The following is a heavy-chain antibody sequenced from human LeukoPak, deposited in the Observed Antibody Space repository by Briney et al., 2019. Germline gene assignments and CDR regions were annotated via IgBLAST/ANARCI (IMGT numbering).Heavy chain of an antibody. D-gene: IGHD3-9*01. V-gene: IGHV3-30*04. CDR2: ISYDGSNK. Sequence: PGGSLRLSCAASGFTFSSYAMHWVRQAPGKGLEWVAVISYDGSNKYYAGSVKGRFTISRDNSKNTLYLQMNSLRAEDTAVYYCARDRYFDWYVIGYYYYGMDVWGKGTTVTVSS. CDR1: GFTFSSYA. CDR3: ARDRYFDWYVIGYYYYGMDV. J-gene: IGHJ6*04.